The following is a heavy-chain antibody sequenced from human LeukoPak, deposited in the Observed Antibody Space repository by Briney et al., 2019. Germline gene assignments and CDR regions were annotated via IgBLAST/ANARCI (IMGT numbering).Heavy chain of an antibody. J-gene: IGHJ4*02. Sequence: SETLSLTCTVSGGSISSGGYSWSWIRQHPGKGLEWIGYIYYSGSTYYNPSLKSRVTISVDTSKNHFSLTLSSVTAADTAVYYCASSYDSSASGFDYWGQGTPVTVSP. V-gene: IGHV4-31*03. CDR2: IYYSGST. D-gene: IGHD3-22*01. CDR1: GGSISSGGYS. CDR3: ASSYDSSASGFDY.